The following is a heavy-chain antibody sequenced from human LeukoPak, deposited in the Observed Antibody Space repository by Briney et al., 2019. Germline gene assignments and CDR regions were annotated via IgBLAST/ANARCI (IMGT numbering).Heavy chain of an antibody. V-gene: IGHV3-21*01. Sequence: GGSLRLSCAASGFTFSSYSMNWVRQAPGKGLEWVSSISSSSIYIYYADSVKGRFTISRDNSKNTLYLQMNSLRAEDTAVYYCAKDGGEHGLALLWGQGTLVTVSS. J-gene: IGHJ4*02. CDR2: ISSSSIYI. CDR1: GFTFSSYS. D-gene: IGHD3/OR15-3a*01. CDR3: AKDGGEHGLALL.